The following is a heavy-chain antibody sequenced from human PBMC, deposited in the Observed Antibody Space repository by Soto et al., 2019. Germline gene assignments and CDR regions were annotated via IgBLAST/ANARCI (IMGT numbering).Heavy chain of an antibody. CDR2: IFWNDEK. V-gene: IGHV2-5*01. Sequence: SGPTLVNPTQTLTLTCTFSGFSLSTNGVRVGWIRQAPGMALEWLAIIFWNDEKYSSPSLQSRLTITKDTSKNQVVLTMTNMDPVDTATYYCAHRRVGSSDWYDWFEPWGQGMLVT. CDR3: AHRRVGSSDWYDWFEP. CDR1: GFSLSTNGVR. D-gene: IGHD6-19*01. J-gene: IGHJ5*02.